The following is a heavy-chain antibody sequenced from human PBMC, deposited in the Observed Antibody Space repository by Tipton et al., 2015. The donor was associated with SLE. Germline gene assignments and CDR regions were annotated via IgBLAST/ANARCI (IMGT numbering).Heavy chain of an antibody. CDR2: IYYSGST. Sequence: LRLSCAVYGGSFSGYYWSWLRHHPGKGLEWIGYIYYSGSTYYNPSLKSRVTISVDTSKNQFSLKLSSVTAADTAVYYCAGGAGTAMAFDYWGQGTLVTVSS. CDR1: GGSFSGYY. J-gene: IGHJ4*02. V-gene: IGHV4-31*11. D-gene: IGHD5-18*01. CDR3: AGGAGTAMAFDY.